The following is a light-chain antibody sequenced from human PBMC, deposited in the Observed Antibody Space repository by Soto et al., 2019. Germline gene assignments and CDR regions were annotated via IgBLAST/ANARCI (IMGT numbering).Light chain of an antibody. J-gene: IGKJ1*01. V-gene: IGKV3-20*01. CDR1: QSISSNY. CDR2: GAS. CDR3: QQYVSWT. Sequence: EIVLTQSPGTLSLSPGERATLSCRASQSISSNYLAWYQQKPGQAPRLLIYGASSRATGIPDRFSGSGSGTDFTLTISRLEPEDSAIYYCQQYVSWTFGQGTKVEI.